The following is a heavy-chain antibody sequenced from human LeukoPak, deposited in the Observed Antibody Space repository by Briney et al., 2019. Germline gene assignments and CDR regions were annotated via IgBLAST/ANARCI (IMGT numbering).Heavy chain of an antibody. D-gene: IGHD6-19*01. CDR1: GYNFINYA. J-gene: IGHJ5*02. CDR2: INAAIGNT. V-gene: IGHV1-3*01. CDR3: ARDLGAGGWFDP. Sequence: GASVKVSCKASGYNFINYALHWVRQAPGQGLEWMGWINAAIGNTKYSQRFQDRVTITRDTSAGTVYMELSGLRSEDTAVYYCARDLGAGGWFDPWGQGTLVTVSS.